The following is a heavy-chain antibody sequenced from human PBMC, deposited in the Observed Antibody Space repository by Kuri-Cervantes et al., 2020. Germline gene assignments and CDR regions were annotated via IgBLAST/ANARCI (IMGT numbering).Heavy chain of an antibody. J-gene: IGHJ6*02. CDR3: ARATTKPQGYYYYYGMDV. V-gene: IGHV1-8*02. CDR1: GYTFTSYY. Sequence: ASVKVSCKASGYTFTSYYMHWVRQAPGQGPEWMGWMNPNSGNTGYAQKFQGRVTMTRNTSISTAYMELSSLRSEDTAVYYCARATTKPQGYYYYYGMDVWGQGTTVTVSS. D-gene: IGHD1-26*01. CDR2: MNPNSGNT.